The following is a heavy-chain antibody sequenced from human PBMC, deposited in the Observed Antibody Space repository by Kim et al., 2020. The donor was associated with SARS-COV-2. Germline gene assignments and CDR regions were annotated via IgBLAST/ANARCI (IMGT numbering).Heavy chain of an antibody. CDR3: AREGGEAYSSGWLAGYYYGMDV. Sequence: ASVKVSCKASGYTFTSYAMHWVRQAPGQRLEWMGWINAGNGNTKYSQKFQGRVTITRDTSASTAYMELSSLRSEDTAVYYCAREGGEAYSSGWLAGYYYGMDVWGQGTTVTVSS. CDR2: INAGNGNT. D-gene: IGHD6-19*01. CDR1: GYTFTSYA. J-gene: IGHJ6*02. V-gene: IGHV1-3*01.